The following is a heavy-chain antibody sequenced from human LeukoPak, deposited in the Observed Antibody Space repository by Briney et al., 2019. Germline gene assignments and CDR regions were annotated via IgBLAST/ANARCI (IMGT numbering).Heavy chain of an antibody. Sequence: GGSLRLSCAASGFTFSSYSMSWVRQAPGKGLEWVSTISGSGTSTYYADSVKGRFTISRDNSKNTVFLQMNSLRAGDAAIYYCAHIALWLLPHDYWGQGTLVTVSS. V-gene: IGHV3-23*01. CDR3: AHIALWLLPHDY. CDR2: ISGSGTST. D-gene: IGHD3-22*01. J-gene: IGHJ4*02. CDR1: GFTFSSYS.